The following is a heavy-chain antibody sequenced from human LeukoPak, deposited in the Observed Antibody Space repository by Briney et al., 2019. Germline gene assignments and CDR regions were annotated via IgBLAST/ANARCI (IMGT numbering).Heavy chain of an antibody. V-gene: IGHV1-69*13. CDR3: ARVVSAVLRFLEWSAPFDH. D-gene: IGHD3-3*01. J-gene: IGHJ5*02. CDR2: IIPIFGTA. CDR1: GGTFSSYA. Sequence: SVKVSCKASGGTFSSYAISWVRQAPGQGLEWMGGIIPIFGTANYAQKFQGRVTITADESTSTAYMELSSLRSEDTAVYYCARVVSAVLRFLEWSAPFDHWGQGTLVTVSS.